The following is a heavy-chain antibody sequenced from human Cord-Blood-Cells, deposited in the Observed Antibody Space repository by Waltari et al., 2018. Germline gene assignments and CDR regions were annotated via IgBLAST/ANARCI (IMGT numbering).Heavy chain of an antibody. V-gene: IGHV4-34*01. CDR2: INHSGST. CDR1: GGSFSGYY. CDR3: ARVRHGFYFDY. J-gene: IGHJ4*02. Sequence: QVQLQQWGAGLLKPSETLSLTCAVYGGSFSGYYWSWIRQPPGKGLEWIGEINHSGSTNYNPSLKSRVTISVDTSKNQFSLNLSSVTAADTAVYYCARVRHGFYFDYWGQGTLVTVSS.